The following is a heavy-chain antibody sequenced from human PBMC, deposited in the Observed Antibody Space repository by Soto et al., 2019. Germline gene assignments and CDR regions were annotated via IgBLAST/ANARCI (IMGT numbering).Heavy chain of an antibody. J-gene: IGHJ4*02. CDR1: GYTFTSYA. CDR3: ARGVRYCSGGSCLYYFDY. Sequence: ASVKVSCKASGYTFTSYAMHWVRQAPGQRLEWMGWMNANNGNTGYSQKFQGRVTMTRNTSISTAYMELSSLRSEDTAVYYCARGVRYCSGGSCLYYFDYWGQGTLVTVSS. V-gene: IGHV1-8*02. CDR2: MNANNGNT. D-gene: IGHD2-15*01.